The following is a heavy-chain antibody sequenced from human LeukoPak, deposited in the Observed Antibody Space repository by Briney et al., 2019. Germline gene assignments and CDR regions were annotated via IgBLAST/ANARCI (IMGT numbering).Heavy chain of an antibody. D-gene: IGHD6-13*01. CDR1: GGSISSYY. V-gene: IGHV4-59*01. J-gene: IGHJ5*02. CDR3: ARGMGSTWYWFDP. CDR2: INYSGSA. Sequence: SETLSLTCTVSGGSISSYYWTWIRQSPGKGLEWIGHINYSGSANYNPSLWSRVTISVDTSKNQFSLNLSSVTAADTAVYYCARGMGSTWYWFDPWGREPWSPSPQ.